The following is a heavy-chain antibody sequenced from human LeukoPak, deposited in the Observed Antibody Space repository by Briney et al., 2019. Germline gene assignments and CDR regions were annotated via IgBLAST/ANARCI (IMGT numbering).Heavy chain of an antibody. D-gene: IGHD3-10*01. CDR1: GGSISSGDYY. CDR2: IYYSGST. J-gene: IGHJ4*02. Sequence: TPQTLSLTCTVSGGSISSGDYYWSWIRQPPGKGLEWIGYIYYSGSTYYNPSLKSRVTISVDTSKNQFSLKLSSVTAADTAVYYCARGEWVRGVPFFDYWGQGTLVTVSS. V-gene: IGHV4-30-4*01. CDR3: ARGEWVRGVPFFDY.